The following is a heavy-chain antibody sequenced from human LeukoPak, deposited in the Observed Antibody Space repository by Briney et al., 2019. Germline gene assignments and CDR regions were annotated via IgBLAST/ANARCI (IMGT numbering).Heavy chain of an antibody. D-gene: IGHD3-10*01. CDR3: ARSREHGSGTYDSYYFDY. CDR2: IWYDGSNK. CDR1: GFTFSSYG. J-gene: IGHJ4*02. Sequence: RSLRLSCAASGFTFSSYGMHWVRQAPGKGLEWVAIIWYDGSNKYYADSVKGRFTISRDNSKDTLYLQMNSLRAEDTAVYFCARSREHGSGTYDSYYFDYWGQGTLVTVSS. V-gene: IGHV3-33*01.